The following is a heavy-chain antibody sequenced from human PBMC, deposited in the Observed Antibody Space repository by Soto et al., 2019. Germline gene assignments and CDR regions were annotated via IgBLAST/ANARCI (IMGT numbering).Heavy chain of an antibody. J-gene: IGHJ5*02. D-gene: IGHD6-6*01. Sequence: QVQLQQWGAGLLKPSETLSLTCAVYGGSFSGYYWSWIRQPPGKGLEWIGEINHSGSTNYNPSLKSRVTISVDTSKNQCSLKLSSVTAADTAVYYCARGRLVGGFDPWGQGTLVTVSS. V-gene: IGHV4-34*01. CDR1: GGSFSGYY. CDR2: INHSGST. CDR3: ARGRLVGGFDP.